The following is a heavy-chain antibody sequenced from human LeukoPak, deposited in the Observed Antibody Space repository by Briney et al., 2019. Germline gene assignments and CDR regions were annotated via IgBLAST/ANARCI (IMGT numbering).Heavy chain of an antibody. CDR3: ARGPPESTTSDY. CDR1: GYIFTSYD. J-gene: IGHJ4*02. V-gene: IGHV1-8*01. Sequence: ASVKVSCKASGYIFTSYDISWVRQAAGQGPEWIGWLRPASGSSGYAQKFQGRVTMTRSTSTRTAYMELRSLTSEDTAVYYCARGPPESTTSDYWGQGTLVTVSS. CDR2: LRPASGSS. D-gene: IGHD2-2*01.